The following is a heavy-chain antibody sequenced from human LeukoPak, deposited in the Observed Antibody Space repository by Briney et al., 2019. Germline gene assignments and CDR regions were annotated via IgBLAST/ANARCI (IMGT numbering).Heavy chain of an antibody. D-gene: IGHD3-10*01. V-gene: IGHV4-39*01. CDR1: GDSIISRRYY. CDR2: IYYSGST. J-gene: IGHJ3*02. CDR3: ARVDSHYYGSGRHDAFDI. Sequence: SETLSLTCTVSGDSIISRRYYWGWIRQPPGKGLEWIGSIYYSGSTYYNPSLKSRVTISVDTSKNQFSLKLSSVTAADTAVYYCARVDSHYYGSGRHDAFDIWGQGTMVTVSS.